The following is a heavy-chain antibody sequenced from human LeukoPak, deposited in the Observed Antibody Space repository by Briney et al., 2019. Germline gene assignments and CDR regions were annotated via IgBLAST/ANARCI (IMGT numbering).Heavy chain of an antibody. V-gene: IGHV3-30*02. CDR2: IRYDGNNK. D-gene: IGHD4-23*01. CDR1: GFTFGRFG. CDR3: AESQYELRWGDYFDY. Sequence: PGGSLRLSCAASGFTFGRFGMHWVRQAPGKGLEWVAFIRYDGNNKYYVDSVKGRFTISRDNSKNTVYLQMNSLRVEDTALYYCAESQYELRWGDYFDYWGQGTLVTVSS. J-gene: IGHJ4*02.